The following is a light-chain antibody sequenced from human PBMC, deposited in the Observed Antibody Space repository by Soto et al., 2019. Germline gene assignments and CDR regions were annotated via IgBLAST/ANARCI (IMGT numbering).Light chain of an antibody. CDR2: GVT. Sequence: QSVLTQPASVSGSPGQSITISCTGTSSDVGAYNYVSWYQQHPGKAPKLLIYGVTNRPSGVSNRFSGSKSGNTASLTISGLQAEDEADYYCNSYTTLSNRVFGTGTKVTV. CDR1: SSDVGAYNY. J-gene: IGLJ1*01. CDR3: NSYTTLSNRV. V-gene: IGLV2-14*01.